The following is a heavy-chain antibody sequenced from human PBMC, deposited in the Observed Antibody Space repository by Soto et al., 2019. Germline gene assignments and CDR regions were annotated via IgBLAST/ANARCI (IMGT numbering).Heavy chain of an antibody. CDR1: GGSISSGSYY. CDR3: ATRTDYYYGSGSLGGMDV. CDR2: IYYSGST. D-gene: IGHD3-10*01. J-gene: IGHJ6*02. Sequence: QVQLQESGPGLVKTSQTLSLTCTVSGGSISSGSYYWSWIRQLPGKGLEWIGYIYYSGSTYYNPARKCRVTISVDTSKNQFALKLNDVTAADTAVYYCATRTDYYYGSGSLGGMDVWGQGTTVTVSS. V-gene: IGHV4-31*03.